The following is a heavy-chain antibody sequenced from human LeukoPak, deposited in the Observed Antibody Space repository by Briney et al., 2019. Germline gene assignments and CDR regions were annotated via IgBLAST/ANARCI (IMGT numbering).Heavy chain of an antibody. V-gene: IGHV3-23*01. D-gene: IGHD6-13*01. CDR2: ISGSGGST. CDR3: AKRVAAAGTPYYFDY. CDR1: GFTFSSYG. Sequence: GGTLRLSCAASGFTFSSYGMSWVRQAPGKGLEWVSAISGSGGSTYYADSVKGRFTISRDNSKSTLYLQMNSLRAEDTAVYYCAKRVAAAGTPYYFDYWGQGTLVTVSS. J-gene: IGHJ4*02.